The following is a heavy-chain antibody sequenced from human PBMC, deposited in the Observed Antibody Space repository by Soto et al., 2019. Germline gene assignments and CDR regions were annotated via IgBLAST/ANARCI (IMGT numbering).Heavy chain of an antibody. J-gene: IGHJ6*02. CDR3: ARDRIAARPHGQYYYYGMDV. CDR1: GFTFSSYA. CDR2: ISYDGSNK. Sequence: QVQLVESGGGVVQPGRSLRLSCAASGFTFSSYAMHWVRQAPGKGLEWVAVISYDGSNKYYADSVKGRFTISRDNSKNTRYLQMNSLRAEDTAVYYCARDRIAARPHGQYYYYGMDVWGQGTTVTVSS. V-gene: IGHV3-30-3*01. D-gene: IGHD6-6*01.